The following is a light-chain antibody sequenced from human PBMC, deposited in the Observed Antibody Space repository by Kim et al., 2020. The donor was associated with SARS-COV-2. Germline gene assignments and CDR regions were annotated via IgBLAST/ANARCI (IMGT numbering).Light chain of an antibody. V-gene: IGLV6-57*03. CDR1: RGSIASDD. CDR3: QSYDSSNWV. Sequence: GKTVTIPCTRSRGSIASDDVQWYQQRPGSAPTTVIYEDNQRPSGVPDRFSGSIDSSSNSASLTISGLKTEDEADYYCQSYDSSNWVFGGGTQLTVL. CDR2: EDN. J-gene: IGLJ3*02.